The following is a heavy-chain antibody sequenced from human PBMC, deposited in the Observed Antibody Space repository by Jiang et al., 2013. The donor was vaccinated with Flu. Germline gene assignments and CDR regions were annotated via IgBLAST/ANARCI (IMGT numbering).Heavy chain of an antibody. D-gene: IGHD3-10*01. CDR2: ITFFFDGTNK. V-gene: IGHV3-30*04. CDR1: IHLHLLC. CDR3: AREGYGSGNYPFDY. J-gene: IGHJ4*02. Sequence: VQLVESEGRRGPTWEVPETLLCSLWIHLHLLCYALGPPGSRQGAGVGGSYITFFFDGTNKYYADSVKGRFTISRDNSKNTVYLQMNSLRAEDTAVYYCAREGYGSGNYPFDYWGQGTLVTVSS.